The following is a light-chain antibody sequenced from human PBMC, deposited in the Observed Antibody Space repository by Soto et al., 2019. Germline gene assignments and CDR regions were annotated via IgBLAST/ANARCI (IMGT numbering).Light chain of an antibody. V-gene: IGKV3-20*01. CDR3: QQFGSSPGFT. CDR2: GAS. CDR1: QSINSRY. Sequence: EIVLTQSPGTLSLSPGERATLSCRASQSINSRYLAWYQQKPGQAPRLLIYGASSRATGIPDGFSGSGSGTDFTLTIRRLEPEDFAVYYCQQFGSSPGFTFGPGTKVDIK. J-gene: IGKJ3*01.